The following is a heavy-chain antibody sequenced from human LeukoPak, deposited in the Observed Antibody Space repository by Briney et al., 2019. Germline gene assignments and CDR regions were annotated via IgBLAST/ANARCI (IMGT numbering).Heavy chain of an antibody. D-gene: IGHD4-23*01. CDR2: IYYTGST. Sequence: PSETLSLTCTVSGGSINSGGYYWSWIRQHPGKGLEWIGYIYYTGSTDYNPSLKSRVTISVDTSKNQFSLKLSSVTAADTAVYYCARFLPRYGGNPFDYWGQGTLVTVSS. CDR3: ARFLPRYGGNPFDY. V-gene: IGHV4-31*03. CDR1: GGSINSGGYY. J-gene: IGHJ4*02.